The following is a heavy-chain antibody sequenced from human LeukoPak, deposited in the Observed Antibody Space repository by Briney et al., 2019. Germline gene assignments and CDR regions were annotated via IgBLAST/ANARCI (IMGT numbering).Heavy chain of an antibody. V-gene: IGHV3-23*01. CDR3: AKDPRVRGVTHFDY. D-gene: IGHD3-10*01. CDR1: GFTFSSYA. Sequence: GVSLRLSCAASGFTFSSYAMSWVRQAPGKGLEWVSAISGSGGSTYYADSVKGRFTISRDNSKNTLYLQMNSLRAEDTAVYYCAKDPRVRGVTHFDYWGQGTLVAVSS. CDR2: ISGSGGST. J-gene: IGHJ4*02.